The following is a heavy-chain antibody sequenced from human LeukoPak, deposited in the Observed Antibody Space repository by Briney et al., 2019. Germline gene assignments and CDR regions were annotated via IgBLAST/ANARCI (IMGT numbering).Heavy chain of an antibody. CDR2: IIPIFGTA. J-gene: IGHJ5*02. CDR1: GGTFSSYA. D-gene: IGHD3-22*01. V-gene: IGHV1-69*06. CDR3: ARDRVSGYYNP. Sequence: GASVKVSCKASGGTFSSYAISWVRQAPGQGLEWMGGIIPIFGTANYAQKFQGRVTITADKSTSTAYMELSSLRSEDTAVYYCARDRVSGYYNPWGQGTLVTVSS.